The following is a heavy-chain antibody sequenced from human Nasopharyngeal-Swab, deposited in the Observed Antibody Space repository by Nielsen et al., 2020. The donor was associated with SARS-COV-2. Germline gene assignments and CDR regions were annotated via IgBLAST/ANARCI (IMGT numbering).Heavy chain of an antibody. CDR3: AREPGDGVSWFDP. J-gene: IGHJ5*02. CDR1: GYTFTSYY. Sequence: ASVKVSCKASGYTFTSYYMHWVRQAPGQGLEWMGIINPSGGSTSYAQKFQGRVTMTRDTCPSTVYMELSSLRSEETAVYYCAREPGDGVSWFDPWAREPWSPSPQ. CDR2: INPSGGST. D-gene: IGHD3-10*01. V-gene: IGHV1-46*01.